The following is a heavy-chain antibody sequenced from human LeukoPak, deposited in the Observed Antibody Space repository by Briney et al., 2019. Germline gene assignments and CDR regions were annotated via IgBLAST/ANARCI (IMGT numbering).Heavy chain of an antibody. CDR1: GFAFSTYP. J-gene: IGHJ3*02. Sequence: GGSLRLSCVASGFAFSTYPMSWVRQAPGKGLEWVSGVSGSGGHKFYADSAKGRVTISRDNSKKTLYLQMSSLRADDPAVYYCAKGGASVTDAPHGDVVTTTLDGFDIWGHGTMVTVST. CDR3: AKGGASVTDAPHGDVVTTTLDGFDI. V-gene: IGHV3-23*01. D-gene: IGHD4-17*01. CDR2: VSGSGGHK.